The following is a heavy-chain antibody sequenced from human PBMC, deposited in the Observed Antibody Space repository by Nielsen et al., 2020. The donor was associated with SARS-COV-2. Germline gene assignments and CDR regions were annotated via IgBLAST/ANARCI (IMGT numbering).Heavy chain of an antibody. CDR2: ISYDGSNK. CDR3: ARDHGVGEYFQH. V-gene: IGHV3-30*03. CDR1: GFTFSSYG. J-gene: IGHJ1*01. Sequence: GESLKISCAASGFTFSSYGMHWVRQAPGKGLEWVAVISYDGSNKYYADSVKGRFTISRDNSKNTLYLQMNSLRAEDTAVYYCARDHGVGEYFQHWGQGTLVTVSS. D-gene: IGHD1-26*01.